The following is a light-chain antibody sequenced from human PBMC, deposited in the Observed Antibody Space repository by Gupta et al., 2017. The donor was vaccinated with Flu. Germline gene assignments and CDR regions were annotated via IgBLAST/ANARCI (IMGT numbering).Light chain of an antibody. CDR1: SNNVGNQG. Sequence: QAGLTQPPSVSKALGQTATLTCTGNSNNVGNQGAAWLQQHQGHPPKLLSYRNNNRPSGISERFSASRSGNTASLTITELQPEDETDYYCSAYDSSLGAWVFGGGTKLTVL. CDR2: RNN. CDR3: SAYDSSLGAWV. J-gene: IGLJ3*02. V-gene: IGLV10-54*04.